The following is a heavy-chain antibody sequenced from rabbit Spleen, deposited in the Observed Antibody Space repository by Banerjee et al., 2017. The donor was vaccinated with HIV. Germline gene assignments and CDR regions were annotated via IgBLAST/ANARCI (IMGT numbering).Heavy chain of an antibody. V-gene: IGHV1S7*01. J-gene: IGHJ4*01. CDR3: ARDGAGGSYFAL. Sequence: HLKETGGGLGQPGGSLKLSCTASGFTLSSYYMNWVRQAPGKGLEWIGYIDPVFGITYYAHWVNGRFSISRENAQNTVFLQMTSLTAADTATYFCARDGAGGSYFALWGPGTLVTV. CDR1: GFTLSSYY. D-gene: IGHD8-1*01. CDR2: IDPVFGIT.